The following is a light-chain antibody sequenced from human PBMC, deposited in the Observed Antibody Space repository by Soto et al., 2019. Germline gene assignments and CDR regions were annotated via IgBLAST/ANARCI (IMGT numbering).Light chain of an antibody. V-gene: IGKV3-15*01. CDR2: GAS. CDR1: QSISSN. Sequence: EIVMTQSPATLSVSPGERATLSCRASQSISSNLAWHQQKPGQAPRVLIYGASTRATGVPARFSGSGSGTEFTLTLSSLQSEDFAVYFCQHYNNWPPTWTFGQGTKVEV. J-gene: IGKJ1*01. CDR3: QHYNNWPPTWT.